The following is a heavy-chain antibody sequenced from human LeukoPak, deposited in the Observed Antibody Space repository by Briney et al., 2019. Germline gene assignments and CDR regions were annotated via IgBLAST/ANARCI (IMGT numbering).Heavy chain of an antibody. D-gene: IGHD1-14*01. CDR3: AKGTGGPRGFGMDV. CDR2: ISYDGSNK. CDR1: GFTFSSYG. Sequence: GGSLRLSCAASGFTFSSYGMHWVRQAPGKRLEWVAVISYDGSNKYYADSVKGRFTISRDNSKNTLYLQMNSLRAEDTAVYYCAKGTGGPRGFGMDVWGQGTTVTVSS. V-gene: IGHV3-30*18. J-gene: IGHJ6*02.